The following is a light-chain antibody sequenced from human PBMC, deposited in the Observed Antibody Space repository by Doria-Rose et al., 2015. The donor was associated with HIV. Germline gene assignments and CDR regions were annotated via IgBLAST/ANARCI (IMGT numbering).Light chain of an antibody. CDR2: GKN. CDR1: SLRSYY. Sequence: TVRITCQGDSLRSYYAGWYQQKPGQAPILVIYGKNNRPSGIPDRFSGSSSGNTASLTITGAQAEDEADYYCNSRGSSGNHWLFGGGTKLTVL. CDR3: NSRGSSGNHWL. J-gene: IGLJ3*02. V-gene: IGLV3-19*01.